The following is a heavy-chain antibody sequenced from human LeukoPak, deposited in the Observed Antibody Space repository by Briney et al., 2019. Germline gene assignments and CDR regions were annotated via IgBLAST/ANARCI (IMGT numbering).Heavy chain of an antibody. J-gene: IGHJ4*02. CDR1: GLTFRTYA. V-gene: IGHV3-23*01. CDR3: AKTSRVNSAYDSPFDY. D-gene: IGHD5-12*01. Sequence: PGGSLRLSCAASGLTFRTYAMSWVRQAPGKGLEWVSAVRGSGSDTYYADSVKGRFTISRDNSKNTLYLQMNSLRAEDTAIYYCAKTSRVNSAYDSPFDYWGQGTLVTVSS. CDR2: VRGSGSDT.